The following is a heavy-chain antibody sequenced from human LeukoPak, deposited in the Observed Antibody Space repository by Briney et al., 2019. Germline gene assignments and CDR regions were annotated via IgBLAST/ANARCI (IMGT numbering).Heavy chain of an antibody. CDR2: TSSGSSYI. D-gene: IGHD3-22*01. J-gene: IGHJ4*02. V-gene: IGHV3-21*01. CDR3: ARDLRIYDSSGYMDY. Sequence: GGSLRLSCAASGFTLSRYSMNWVRQAPGKGLEWVSSTSSGSSYIYYAGSVKGRFTISRDNAKNSLYLQMNSLRAEDTAVYYCARDLRIYDSSGYMDYWGQGTLVTVSS. CDR1: GFTLSRYS.